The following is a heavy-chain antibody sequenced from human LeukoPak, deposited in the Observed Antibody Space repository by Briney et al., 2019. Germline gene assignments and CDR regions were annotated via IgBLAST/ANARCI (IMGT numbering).Heavy chain of an antibody. CDR1: GSTFNGHW. CDR2: IKEDGRQT. V-gene: IGHV3-7*01. J-gene: IGHJ4*02. CDR3: AREWYDYGGDSEGY. Sequence: GGSLRLSCVGSGSTFNGHWLTWVRQAPGRGLEWVASIKEDGRQTHYVDSVKGRFIISRDNSKKSLYLQMNSLRVEDTAVYYCAREWYDYGGDSEGYWGQGTLVTVSS. D-gene: IGHD4-23*01.